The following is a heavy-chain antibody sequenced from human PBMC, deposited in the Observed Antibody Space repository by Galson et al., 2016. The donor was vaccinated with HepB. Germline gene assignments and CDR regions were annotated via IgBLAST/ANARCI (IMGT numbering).Heavy chain of an antibody. Sequence: QSGAEVKKPGESLKISCKGSGYSFTNYWIGWVRQMPGKGLEWMGIISPGDSDTRYSPSFQGQVTMSADKSISTAYLQWSSLEASDTAMYYCAREAIAAAGTHDAFDIWGQGTMVTVCS. CDR2: ISPGDSDT. J-gene: IGHJ3*02. D-gene: IGHD6-13*01. V-gene: IGHV5-51*01. CDR3: AREAIAAAGTHDAFDI. CDR1: GYSFTNYW.